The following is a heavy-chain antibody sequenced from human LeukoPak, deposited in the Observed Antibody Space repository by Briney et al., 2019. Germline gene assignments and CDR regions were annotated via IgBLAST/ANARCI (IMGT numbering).Heavy chain of an antibody. D-gene: IGHD6-19*01. CDR3: VRGGTPGYSSGRIDY. CDR1: GFTVSSNY. J-gene: IGHJ4*02. CDR2: IYSAGNT. Sequence: GGSLRLSCVASGFTVSSNYMSWVRQAPGKGLEWVSVIYSAGNTYYADSVKGRFTISRYNSKNTLYLQMNSLRVEDTAVYYCVRGGTPGYSSGRIDYWGQGTLVTVSS. V-gene: IGHV3-53*04.